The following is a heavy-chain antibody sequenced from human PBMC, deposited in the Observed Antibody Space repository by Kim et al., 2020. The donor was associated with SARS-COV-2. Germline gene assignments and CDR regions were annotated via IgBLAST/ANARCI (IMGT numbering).Heavy chain of an antibody. Sequence: GGSLRLSCAASGFTFSNYWMSWVRQAPGKGLEYVAYINQDGSKKFFVDSVKGRFTISRDNTKNSVLLEMNSLRAEDTAMYFCARDSGYSNGYAPFWGQGT. V-gene: IGHV3-7*01. CDR3: ARDSGYSNGYAPF. CDR2: INQDGSKK. J-gene: IGHJ4*02. D-gene: IGHD5-18*01. CDR1: GFTFSNYW.